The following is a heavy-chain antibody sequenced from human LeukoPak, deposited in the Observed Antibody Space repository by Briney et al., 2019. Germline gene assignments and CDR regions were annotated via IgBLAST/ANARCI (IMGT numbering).Heavy chain of an antibody. D-gene: IGHD2-15*01. CDR2: ISSSSSYI. CDR3: ARDPDTCSGGSCYIDY. V-gene: IGHV3-21*01. CDR1: GFTFSNYG. Sequence: GGSLRLSCAASGFTFSNYGVHWVRQAPGKGLEWVSSISSSSSYIYYADSVKGRFTISRDNAKNSLYLQMNSLRAEDTAVYYCARDPDTCSGGSCYIDYWGQGTLVTVSS. J-gene: IGHJ4*02.